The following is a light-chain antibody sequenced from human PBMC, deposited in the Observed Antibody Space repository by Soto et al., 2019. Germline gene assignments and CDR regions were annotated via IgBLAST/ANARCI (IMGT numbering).Light chain of an antibody. Sequence: QSVLTQPPSASGTPGQRVTISCSGGSSNIGRYTVNWYQQLPGTAPKLLMYNNNQRPSGVPDRFSGYKSGTSASLAISGLQSEDETDYYCAAWDDSLNGHLVFGGGTKLTV. CDR2: NNN. CDR3: AAWDDSLNGHLV. CDR1: SSNIGRYT. J-gene: IGLJ2*01. V-gene: IGLV1-44*01.